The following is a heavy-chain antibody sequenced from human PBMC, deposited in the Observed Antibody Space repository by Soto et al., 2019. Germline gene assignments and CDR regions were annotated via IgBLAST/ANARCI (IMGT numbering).Heavy chain of an antibody. J-gene: IGHJ4*02. CDR1: GDSVSSNSAA. CDR2: TYYRSTRWYN. CDR3: AREGLLTPFDY. D-gene: IGHD2-15*01. V-gene: IGHV6-1*01. Sequence: SQTLSLTCAISGDSVSSNSAAWNWIRQSPSRGLEWLGRTYYRSTRWYNDYAVSVKSRITINPDTSKNQFSLQLNSVTPEDTAVYYCAREGLLTPFDYWGQGTLVTVSS.